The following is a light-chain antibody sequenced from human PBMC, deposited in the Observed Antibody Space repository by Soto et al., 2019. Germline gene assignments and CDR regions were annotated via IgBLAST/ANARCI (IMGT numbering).Light chain of an antibody. CDR2: GAA. CDR1: QSVFSS. J-gene: IGKJ1*01. V-gene: IGKV3-15*01. Sequence: EIVMTQSPATLSVSPGERATLSCRASQSVFSSLAWYQQKPGQAPRLLIYGAATRATGIPARFSGSGSGTELTLTISSLQSEDFAVYFCQQYHNWPAFGQGTKV. CDR3: QQYHNWPA.